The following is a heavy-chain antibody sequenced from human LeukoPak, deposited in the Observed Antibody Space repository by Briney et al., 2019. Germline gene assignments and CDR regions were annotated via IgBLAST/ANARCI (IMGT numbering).Heavy chain of an antibody. J-gene: IGHJ4*02. CDR1: GYTFTDYY. CDR2: INPNSGGT. CDR3: ARDLGDYVFYFDY. D-gene: IGHD4-17*01. V-gene: IGHV1-2*02. Sequence: ASVKVSCKASGYTFTDYYIHWVRQAPGQGLGWVGWINPNSGGTYYAQKFQGRVTMTRDTSISTAYMELSRLRSDDTAVYYCARDLGDYVFYFDYWGQGTLVTVSS.